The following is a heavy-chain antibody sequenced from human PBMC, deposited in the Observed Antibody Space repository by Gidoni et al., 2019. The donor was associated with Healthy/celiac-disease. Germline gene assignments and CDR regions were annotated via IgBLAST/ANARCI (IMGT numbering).Heavy chain of an antibody. D-gene: IGHD4-17*01. V-gene: IGHV3-33*01. CDR2: IWYDGSNK. CDR1: GFTFSSYG. CDR3: ARDPTVTTEYFQH. Sequence: QVQLVESGGGVVQPGRSLRLSCAASGFTFSSYGMHWVRQAPGKGLEWVAVIWYDGSNKYYADSVKGRFTISRDNSKNTLYLQMNSLRAEDTAVYYCARDPTVTTEYFQHWGQGTLVTVSS. J-gene: IGHJ1*01.